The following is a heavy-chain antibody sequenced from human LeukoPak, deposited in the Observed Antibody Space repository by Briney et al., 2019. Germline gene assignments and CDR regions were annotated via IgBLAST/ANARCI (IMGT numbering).Heavy chain of an antibody. Sequence: GASVTVSCKASGGTFSSYAISWVRQAPGQGLEWMGGIIPIFGTANYAQKFQGRVTITADESTSTAYMELSSLRSEDTAVYYCARVFRRESGGWYYDYWGQGTLVTVSS. CDR1: GGTFSSYA. CDR2: IIPIFGTA. D-gene: IGHD6-19*01. V-gene: IGHV1-69*13. J-gene: IGHJ4*02. CDR3: ARVFRRESGGWYYDY.